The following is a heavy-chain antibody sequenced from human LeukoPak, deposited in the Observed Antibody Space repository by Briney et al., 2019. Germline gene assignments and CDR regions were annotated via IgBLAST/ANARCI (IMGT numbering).Heavy chain of an antibody. CDR2: IYTSGST. CDR1: GNSISSGDNY. CDR3: ARETVNIVATQVDY. V-gene: IGHV4-61*02. D-gene: IGHD5-12*01. Sequence: SETLSLTCTVSGNSISSGDNYWSWIRQPAGKGLEWIGRIYTSGSTNYNPSLKSRVTISVDTSKNQFSLKLSSVTAADTAVYYCARETVNIVATQVDYWGQGTLVTVSS. J-gene: IGHJ4*02.